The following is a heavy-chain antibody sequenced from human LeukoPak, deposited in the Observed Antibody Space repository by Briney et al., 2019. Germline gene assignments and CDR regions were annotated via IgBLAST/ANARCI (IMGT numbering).Heavy chain of an antibody. CDR3: AKANWISNADAVW. J-gene: IGHJ4*02. CDR2: LRGNGDT. CDR1: GFTFSTYA. Sequence: GSLRLSCAASGFTFSTYAMSWVRQAPGKGLEWVSSLRGNGDTFYADSVKGRFTLSRDDSRNTVYLQLNHLRVEDTAIYYCAKANWISNADAVWWGQGTLVTVSS. D-gene: IGHD1-1*01. V-gene: IGHV3-23*01.